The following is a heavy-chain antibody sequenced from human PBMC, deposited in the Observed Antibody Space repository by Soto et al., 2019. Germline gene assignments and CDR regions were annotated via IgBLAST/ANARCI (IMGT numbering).Heavy chain of an antibody. CDR2: IKQDGSEK. D-gene: IGHD3-10*01. J-gene: IGHJ4*02. CDR3: ARGSRDSYPGSRIFDL. Sequence: GWSLRLACASSGLSFSSYWMSWARQAQGKGLEWVGNIKQDGSEKHYVDSVKGRFTISRHNAKNSLYLQMNSLRAEDSAVYYCARGSRDSYPGSRIFDLWGRGTRVTVS. V-gene: IGHV3-7*03. CDR1: GLSFSSYW.